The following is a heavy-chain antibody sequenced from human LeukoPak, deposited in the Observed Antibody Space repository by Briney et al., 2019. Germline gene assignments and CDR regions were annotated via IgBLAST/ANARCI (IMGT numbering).Heavy chain of an antibody. D-gene: IGHD2-2*01. J-gene: IGHJ4*02. Sequence: GGSLRLSCAASGFTFSSYWMSWVRQAPGKGLEWVANIKHDGSETYYVDSVKGRFTISRDNAKNSLFLQMNSLRAEDTAVYYCARETYCTSASCPIGDYFDYWGQGTLVTVSS. CDR2: IKHDGSET. CDR3: ARETYCTSASCPIGDYFDY. V-gene: IGHV3-7*01. CDR1: GFTFSSYW.